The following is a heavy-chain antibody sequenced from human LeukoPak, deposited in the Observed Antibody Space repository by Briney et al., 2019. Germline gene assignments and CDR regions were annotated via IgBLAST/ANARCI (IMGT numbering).Heavy chain of an antibody. J-gene: IGHJ5*02. CDR2: IYYSGST. V-gene: IGHV4-59*01. Sequence: KSSETLSLTCTVSGGSISSYYWSWNRQPPGKGLEWIGYIYYSGSTNYNPSLKSRVTISVDTSKNQFSLKLSSVTAADTAVYYCAREKVYYDFWSGYYTGSFDPWGQGTLVTVSS. CDR1: GGSISSYY. D-gene: IGHD3-3*01. CDR3: AREKVYYDFWSGYYTGSFDP.